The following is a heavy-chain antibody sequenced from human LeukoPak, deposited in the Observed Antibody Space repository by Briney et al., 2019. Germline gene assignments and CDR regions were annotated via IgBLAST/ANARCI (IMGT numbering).Heavy chain of an antibody. J-gene: IGHJ4*02. CDR3: ARVRQWLVRGGDFDY. CDR1: GGTFSSYA. Sequence: PVKVSCKASGGTFSSYAISWVRQAPGQGLEWMGGIIPIFGTASYAQKFQGRVTITADKSTSTAYMELSSLRSEDTAVYYCARVRQWLVRGGDFDYWGQGTLVTVSS. V-gene: IGHV1-69*06. CDR2: IIPIFGTA. D-gene: IGHD6-19*01.